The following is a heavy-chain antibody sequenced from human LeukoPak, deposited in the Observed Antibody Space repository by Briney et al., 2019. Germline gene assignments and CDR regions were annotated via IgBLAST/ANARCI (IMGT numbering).Heavy chain of an antibody. J-gene: IGHJ5*02. V-gene: IGHV3-33*01. CDR2: IWYDGSNQ. Sequence: GRSLRLSCAASGFTFSSYGMHWVRQAPGKGLEWVAVIWYDGSNQYYADSVKGRFTISRDNSKNTLYLQMNSLRAEDTAVYYCARDTTYYYGSGSLSWFDPWGQGTLVTVSS. CDR3: ARDTTYYYGSGSLSWFDP. D-gene: IGHD3-10*01. CDR1: GFTFSSYG.